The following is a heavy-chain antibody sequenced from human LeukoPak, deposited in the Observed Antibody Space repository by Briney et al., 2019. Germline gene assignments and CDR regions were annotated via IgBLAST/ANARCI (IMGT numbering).Heavy chain of an antibody. CDR1: GFTFSSYG. J-gene: IGHJ4*02. V-gene: IGHV3-30*18. Sequence: QSGRSLRLSCAASGFTFSSYGMHWVRQAPGKGLEWVAVISYDGSNKYYADSVKGRFTISRDNSKNTLYLQMNSLRAEDTAVYYCAKDLVSYDSSGYPFDYWGQGTLDTVSS. CDR2: ISYDGSNK. CDR3: AKDLVSYDSSGYPFDY. D-gene: IGHD3-22*01.